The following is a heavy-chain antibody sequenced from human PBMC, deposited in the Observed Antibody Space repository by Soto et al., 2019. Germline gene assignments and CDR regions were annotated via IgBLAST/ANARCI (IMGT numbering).Heavy chain of an antibody. CDR3: ARVGGSGSSPYYYYYYGMDV. Sequence: QVQLQQWGAGLLKPSETLSLTCAVYGGSFSGYYWSWIRQPPGKGLEWIGEINHSGSTNYNPSLKSRLTISVDTSKNQFSLKLSSVTAADTAVYYCARVGGSGSSPYYYYYYGMDVWGQGTTVTVSS. CDR2: INHSGST. V-gene: IGHV4-34*01. D-gene: IGHD3-10*01. CDR1: GGSFSGYY. J-gene: IGHJ6*02.